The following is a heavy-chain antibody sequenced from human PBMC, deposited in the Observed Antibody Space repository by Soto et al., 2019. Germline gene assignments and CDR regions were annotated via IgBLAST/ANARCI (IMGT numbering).Heavy chain of an antibody. CDR2: TSAYNGNT. CDR1: GYSFTSYG. Sequence: ASVKVSCKASGYSFTSYGISWVRQAPGQGLEWMGWTSAYNGNTNYAQKFQGRVTMTTDTSTSTAYMELMSLISDDTAVFYCAREGIAVAITDAFDIWGQGTMVTVSS. V-gene: IGHV1-18*01. J-gene: IGHJ3*02. D-gene: IGHD6-19*01. CDR3: AREGIAVAITDAFDI.